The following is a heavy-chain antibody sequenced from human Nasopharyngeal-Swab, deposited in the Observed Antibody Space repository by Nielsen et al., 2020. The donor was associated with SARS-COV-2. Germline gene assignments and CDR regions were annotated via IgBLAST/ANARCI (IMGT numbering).Heavy chain of an antibody. Sequence: GESLKISCAASGFSFSTYTMNWVRQAPGKGLEWVSSISGSSTDIFYADSVKGRFTISRDYAKNSLFLQVNSLRAEDTAAYYCVRGRFCGGDCYSDPFDYWGQGTLVTVSS. CDR2: ISGSSTDI. D-gene: IGHD2-21*02. V-gene: IGHV3-21*01. CDR3: VRGRFCGGDCYSDPFDY. J-gene: IGHJ4*02. CDR1: GFSFSTYT.